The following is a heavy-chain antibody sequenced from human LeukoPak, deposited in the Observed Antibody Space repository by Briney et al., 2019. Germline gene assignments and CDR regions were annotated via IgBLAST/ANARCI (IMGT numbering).Heavy chain of an antibody. V-gene: IGHV3-64*01. Sequence: GGSLRLSCAASGFTFSSYAMHWVRQAPGKGLEYVSAISSNGGSTYYANSVKGRFTISRDNSKNTLYLQMGSLRVEKMAVFYCAREGPYGDNGRRAFDIGAQGTMVTVS. CDR2: ISSNGGST. CDR3: AREGPYGDNGRRAFDI. CDR1: GFTFSSYA. J-gene: IGHJ3*02. D-gene: IGHD4-17*01.